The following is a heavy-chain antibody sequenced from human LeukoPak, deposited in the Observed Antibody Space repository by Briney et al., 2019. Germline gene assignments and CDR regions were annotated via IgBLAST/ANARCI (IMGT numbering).Heavy chain of an antibody. J-gene: IGHJ4*02. CDR3: ARGPLGYYDSSGYYYEYYFGY. V-gene: IGHV4-34*01. Sequence: SESLSLTCAVYGGSFSGYYWSWIRQPPGKGLEWIGEINHSGSTNYNPSLKSRVTISVDTSKNQFSLKLSSVTAADTAVYYCARGPLGYYDSSGYYYEYYFGYWGQGTLVTVSS. CDR2: INHSGST. D-gene: IGHD3-22*01. CDR1: GGSFSGYY.